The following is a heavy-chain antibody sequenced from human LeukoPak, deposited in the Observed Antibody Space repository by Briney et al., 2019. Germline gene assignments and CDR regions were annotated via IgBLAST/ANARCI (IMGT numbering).Heavy chain of an antibody. V-gene: IGHV3-23*01. Sequence: PGGSLRLSCAASGFTFSSYAMSWVRQAPGKGLEWVSGISGSGGGTYHADSVKGRFTISRDNSKNTLYLQMNSLRAEDTAVYYCAKVGHVSPYYYGMDVWGQGTTVTVSS. CDR3: AKVGHVSPYYYGMDV. CDR2: ISGSGGGT. CDR1: GFTFSSYA. J-gene: IGHJ6*02.